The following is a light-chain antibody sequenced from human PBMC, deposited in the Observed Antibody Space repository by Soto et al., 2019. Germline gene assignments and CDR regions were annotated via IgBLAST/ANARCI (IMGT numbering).Light chain of an antibody. CDR1: SSNIGAGYD. J-gene: IGLJ2*01. Sequence: QAVVTQPPSVSGAPGQRVTISCTGSSSNIGAGYDVHWYQQLPGTAPKPLIYGNSNRPSGVPDRFSGSKSGTSASLAITGLQAEDEADYYCQSYDSSLSGLFGGGTKLTVL. V-gene: IGLV1-40*01. CDR3: QSYDSSLSGL. CDR2: GNS.